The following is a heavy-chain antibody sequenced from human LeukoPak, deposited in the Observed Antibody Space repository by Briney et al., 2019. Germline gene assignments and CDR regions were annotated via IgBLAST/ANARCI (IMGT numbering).Heavy chain of an antibody. Sequence: PSETLSLTCTVSGGSISSGSYYWSWIRQAPGKGLEWVSYISSSGSTIYYADSVKGRFTISRDNAKNSLYLQMNSLRAEDTAVYYCARDESPHRDSSSPLDYWGQGTLVTVSS. CDR3: ARDESPHRDSSSPLDY. CDR1: GGSISSGSYY. CDR2: ISSSGSTI. J-gene: IGHJ4*02. D-gene: IGHD6-6*01. V-gene: IGHV3-11*04.